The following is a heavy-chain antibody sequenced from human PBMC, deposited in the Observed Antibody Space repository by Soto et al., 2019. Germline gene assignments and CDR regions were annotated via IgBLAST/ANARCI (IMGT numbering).Heavy chain of an antibody. CDR1: GGSISPYY. D-gene: IGHD6-13*01. V-gene: IGHV4-59*01. CDR3: ARKGAAASYAHYYMDV. CDR2: VYYSGNT. J-gene: IGHJ6*03. Sequence: PSGTLSPPCTFSGGSISPYYWSWIRQPPGKGLEWIGYVYYSGNTNYNPSLESRVTISVDTSRNQFSLNLTSATAADTAVYYCARKGAAASYAHYYMDVWGRGTTVTVSS.